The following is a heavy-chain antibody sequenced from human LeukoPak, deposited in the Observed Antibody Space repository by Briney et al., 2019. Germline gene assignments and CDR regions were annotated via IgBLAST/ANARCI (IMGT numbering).Heavy chain of an antibody. D-gene: IGHD3-16*01. CDR1: GGSISSYY. CDR2: IYYSGST. J-gene: IGHJ5*02. CDR3: ARDKLSFGSRYSWFDP. Sequence: SETLSLTCTVSGGSISSYYWSWIRQPPGKGLEWIGYIYYSGSTNYNPSLKSRVTISVDTSKNQFSLKLSSVAVADTAVYYCARDKLSFGSRYSWFDPWGQGSLVTVSS. V-gene: IGHV4-59*01.